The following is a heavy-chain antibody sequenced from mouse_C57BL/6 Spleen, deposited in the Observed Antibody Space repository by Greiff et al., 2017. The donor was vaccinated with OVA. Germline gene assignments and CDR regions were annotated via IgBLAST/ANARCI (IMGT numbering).Heavy chain of an antibody. V-gene: IGHV1-7*01. CDR3: ARGGLDY. Sequence: VQLQQSGAELAKPGASVKLSCKASGYTFTSYWMHWVKQRPGQGLEWIGYINPSSGYTKYNQKFKDKATLTAVKSSSTAYMQLSSLTSEDSAVYYCARGGLDYWGQGTTLTVSS. CDR2: INPSSGYT. J-gene: IGHJ2*01. CDR1: GYTFTSYW.